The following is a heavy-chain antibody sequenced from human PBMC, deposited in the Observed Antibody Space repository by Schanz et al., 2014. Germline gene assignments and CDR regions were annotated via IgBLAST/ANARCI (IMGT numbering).Heavy chain of an antibody. CDR2: ISSTSSSK. CDR1: GFTFNSYS. V-gene: IGHV3-48*02. D-gene: IGHD3-3*01. Sequence: EVHLVESGGGLGQRGGSLIVSCEGSGFTFNSYSMNWVRQAPGKGLEWISYISSTSSSKDYADSVKGRFSISRDNAKNSLYLQMNSLRDEDTAVYYCAKDGEIWSGYPEYFDSWGKGTLVTVSS. J-gene: IGHJ4*02. CDR3: AKDGEIWSGYPEYFDS.